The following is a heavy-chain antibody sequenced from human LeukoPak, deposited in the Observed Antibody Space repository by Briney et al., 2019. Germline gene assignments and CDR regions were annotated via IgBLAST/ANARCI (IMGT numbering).Heavy chain of an antibody. V-gene: IGHV3-53*01. Sequence: GGSLRLSCAASGFTVSDNYTSWVRQAPGKGLEWVSAISGGGSTYYADSVKGRFIISRDNSKNTVYLQLNSLRAEDTAVYYCARGGDTIGSIRSPFDIWGQGTMVTVS. CDR1: GFTVSDNY. J-gene: IGHJ3*02. D-gene: IGHD3-22*01. CDR3: ARGGDTIGSIRSPFDI. CDR2: ISGGGST.